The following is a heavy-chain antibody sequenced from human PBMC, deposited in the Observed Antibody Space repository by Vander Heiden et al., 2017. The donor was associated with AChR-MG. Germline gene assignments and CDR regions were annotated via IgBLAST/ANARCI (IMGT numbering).Heavy chain of an antibody. CDR3: ARGDPAGDTLGWYYYGMDV. V-gene: IGHV3-33*01. Sequence: QVQPLESGGGVVPPGRSPRLSCAASGFTFSSYGMHWVRRAPGKGLEWVAVIWYDGSNKYYADSVKGRFTISRDNSKNTLYLQMNSLRAEDTAVYYCARGDPAGDTLGWYYYGMDVWGQGTTVTVSS. D-gene: IGHD7-27*01. CDR2: IWYDGSNK. J-gene: IGHJ6*02. CDR1: GFTFSSYG.